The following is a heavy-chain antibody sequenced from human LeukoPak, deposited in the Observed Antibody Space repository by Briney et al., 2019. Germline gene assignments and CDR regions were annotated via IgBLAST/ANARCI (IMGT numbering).Heavy chain of an antibody. D-gene: IGHD4-23*01. J-gene: IGHJ3*02. Sequence: PGGSLRLSCAASGFTFSSYWMTWVRQAPGKGLEWVSSISSSSSSYIYYADSVKGRFTISRDNAKNSLYLQMNSLRAEDTAVYYCARDYGGNSGVYAFDIWGQGTMVTVSS. CDR3: ARDYGGNSGVYAFDI. CDR1: GFTFSSYW. V-gene: IGHV3-21*01. CDR2: ISSSSSSYI.